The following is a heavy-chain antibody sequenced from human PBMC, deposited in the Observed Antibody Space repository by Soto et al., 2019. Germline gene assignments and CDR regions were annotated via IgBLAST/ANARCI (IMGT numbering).Heavy chain of an antibody. Sequence: SETLSLTCPVSGGAISRYYWSWIRPPPGKGLEWIGYIYCSGSTNYNPSLKSRVTISVDTSKNQFSLKPSSVTAADSAVYYCARLAALGWVDPWGQGTLVT. J-gene: IGHJ5*02. CDR3: ARLAALGWVDP. D-gene: IGHD6-6*01. V-gene: IGHV4-59*01. CDR2: IYCSGST. CDR1: GGAISRYY.